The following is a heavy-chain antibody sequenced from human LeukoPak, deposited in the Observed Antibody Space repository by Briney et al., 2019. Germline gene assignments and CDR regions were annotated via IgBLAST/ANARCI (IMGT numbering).Heavy chain of an antibody. CDR3: ARDLGFCSGGSCGSMTTVTSYDY. J-gene: IGHJ4*02. D-gene: IGHD2-15*01. Sequence: GASVKVSCKASGYTFTDYYMHWVRQAPGQGLEWMGWLNPNNGATNFAQKFQGRVTMTRDTSISTTYMELSRLRSDDTAVYYCARDLGFCSGGSCGSMTTVTSYDYWGQGTLVTDSS. CDR2: LNPNNGAT. CDR1: GYTFTDYY. V-gene: IGHV1-2*02.